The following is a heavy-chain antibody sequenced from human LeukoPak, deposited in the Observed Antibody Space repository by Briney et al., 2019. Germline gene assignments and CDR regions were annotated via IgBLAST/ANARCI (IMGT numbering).Heavy chain of an antibody. CDR1: GDSISSYY. D-gene: IGHD2/OR15-2a*01. Sequence: SETLSLTCTVSGDSISSYYWYWFRQPPGKELEWIACIYYSGITHYNPSLKSRVTISLDTSKYQFSLRLSSVTAADTAVYYCAREGIVRTYDQWGQGTLVTVSS. V-gene: IGHV4-59*12. CDR2: IYYSGIT. J-gene: IGHJ4*02. CDR3: AREGIVRTYDQ.